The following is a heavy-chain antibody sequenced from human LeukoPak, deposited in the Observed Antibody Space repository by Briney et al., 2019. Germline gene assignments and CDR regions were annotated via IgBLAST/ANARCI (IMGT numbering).Heavy chain of an antibody. D-gene: IGHD2-2*01. CDR1: GFTFSSYA. Sequence: PGGSLRLSCAASGFTFSSYAMSWVRQAPGKGLEWVSAISGSGGSTYYADSVKGRFTISRDNSKNTLYLQMNSLRAEDTAVYCCATYPEGYCSSTSCQRRWGYYYYYMDVWGKGTTVTVSS. CDR2: ISGSGGST. CDR3: ATYPEGYCSSTSCQRRWGYYYYYMDV. V-gene: IGHV3-23*01. J-gene: IGHJ6*03.